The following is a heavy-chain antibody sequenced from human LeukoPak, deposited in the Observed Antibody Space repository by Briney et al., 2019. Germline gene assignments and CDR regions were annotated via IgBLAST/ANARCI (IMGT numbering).Heavy chain of an antibody. J-gene: IGHJ6*01. V-gene: IGHV3-33*01. CDR1: GFTFSSYG. D-gene: IGHD1-26*01. Sequence: PGRSLRLSCAASGFTFSSYGMHWVRQAPGKGLEWVAVIWYDGSNKYYADSVKGRFTISRDNSKNTLYLQMNSLRAEDTAVYYCGRGGGGASYYYGMAFGGQGPRLTVS. CDR2: IWYDGSNK. CDR3: GRGGGGASYYYGMAF.